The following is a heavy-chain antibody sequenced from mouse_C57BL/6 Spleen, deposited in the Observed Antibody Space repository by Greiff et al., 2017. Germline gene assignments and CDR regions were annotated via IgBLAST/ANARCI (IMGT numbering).Heavy chain of an antibody. CDR1: GFTFTDYY. CDR3: ARYYYGSSYPWFAY. V-gene: IGHV7-3*01. D-gene: IGHD1-1*01. Sequence: EVQRVESGGGLVQPGGSLSLSCAASGFTFTDYYMSWVRQPPGKALEWLGFIRNTANGYTTEYSASVKGRFTISRDTSQSILYLQMNALIPNDSTTYYCARYYYGSSYPWFAYWGQGTLVTVSA. CDR2: IRNTANGYTT. J-gene: IGHJ3*01.